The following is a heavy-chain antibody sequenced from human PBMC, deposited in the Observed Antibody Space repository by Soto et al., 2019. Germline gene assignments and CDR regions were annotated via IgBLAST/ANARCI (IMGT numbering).Heavy chain of an antibody. D-gene: IGHD2-15*01. Sequence: GSLRLSCAATGFTFSSNYMRWVRQAPGKGLEWVSVIYSGGSTYYADSVKGRFTISRDNSKNTLYLQMNSLRAEDTAVYYCARDQAVVAASGDDAFDIWGQGTMVTVSS. V-gene: IGHV3-66*01. CDR1: GFTFSSNY. J-gene: IGHJ3*02. CDR3: ARDQAVVAASGDDAFDI. CDR2: IYSGGST.